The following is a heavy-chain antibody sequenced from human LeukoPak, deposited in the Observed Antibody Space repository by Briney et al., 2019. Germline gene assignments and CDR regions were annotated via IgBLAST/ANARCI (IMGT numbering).Heavy chain of an antibody. D-gene: IGHD1-26*01. CDR2: IIPMLGTV. V-gene: IGHV1-69*04. CDR3: ARDQKVGATPYFGMDV. CDR1: GATFSSCA. J-gene: IGHJ6*02. Sequence: ASVKVSCKASGATFSSCAINWVRQAPGQGLEWMGRIIPMLGTVNYAQKFQGRVTIIADKFTSTAYMEVSSLRSEDTAVYYCARDQKVGATPYFGMDVWGQGTTVTVSS.